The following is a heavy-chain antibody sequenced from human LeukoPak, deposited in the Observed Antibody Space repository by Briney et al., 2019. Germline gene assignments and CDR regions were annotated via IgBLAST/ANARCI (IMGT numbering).Heavy chain of an antibody. Sequence: GGSLRLSCAASGFTFSSYAMSWVRQAPGEGLEWVSAISGSGGSTYYADSVKGGFTISRDHSKNTLYLQMNSLRAEDTAVYYCAKEFPWALMTFDYWGQGTLVTVSS. CDR2: ISGSGGST. CDR3: AKEFPWALMTFDY. CDR1: GFTFSSYA. D-gene: IGHD7-27*01. V-gene: IGHV3-23*01. J-gene: IGHJ4*02.